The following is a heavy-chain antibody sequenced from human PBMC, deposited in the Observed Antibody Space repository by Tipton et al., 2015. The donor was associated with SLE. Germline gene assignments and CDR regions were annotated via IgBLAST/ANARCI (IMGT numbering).Heavy chain of an antibody. Sequence: LSLTCAVSGGSISSGGYSWSWIRQPPGKGLEWIGYIYHSGSTYYNPSLKSRVTISVDTSKNQFSLKLSSVTAADTAVYYCARGDDAFDIWGQGTMVTVSS. CDR2: IYHSGST. J-gene: IGHJ3*02. CDR1: GGSISSGGYS. V-gene: IGHV4-30-2*01. CDR3: ARGDDAFDI.